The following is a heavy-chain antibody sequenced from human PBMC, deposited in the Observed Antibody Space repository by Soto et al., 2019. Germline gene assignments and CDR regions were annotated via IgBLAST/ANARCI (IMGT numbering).Heavy chain of an antibody. V-gene: IGHV1-46*01. CDR1: GYTFTTYY. CDR2: INPGGVST. Sequence: QVQLVQSGAEVKKPGASVEVSCKASGYTFTTYYIHWVRHAPGQGLEWMGVINPGGVSTKYAQKFHDRVTMTSETSASTVYIDPSSLRSVDTAVYFCARGGNGNKVGYWYFDLWGRGTLVTV. D-gene: IGHD4-17*01. J-gene: IGHJ2*01. CDR3: ARGGNGNKVGYWYFDL.